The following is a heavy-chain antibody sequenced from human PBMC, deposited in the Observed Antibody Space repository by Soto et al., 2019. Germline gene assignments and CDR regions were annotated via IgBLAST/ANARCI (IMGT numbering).Heavy chain of an antibody. CDR1: GVSISSYY. D-gene: IGHD5-12*01. CDR3: ARQWNYYYMDV. Sequence: QVQLQESGPGLVKPSETLSLTCTVSGVSISSYYWSWIRQPPGKGLEWIGYIYYSGSTNYNPSLKSRVTIQVDTSKNQFSLKLSSVTAADKAVDYCARQWNYYYMDVWGKGTTVTVSS. CDR2: IYYSGST. J-gene: IGHJ6*03. V-gene: IGHV4-59*08.